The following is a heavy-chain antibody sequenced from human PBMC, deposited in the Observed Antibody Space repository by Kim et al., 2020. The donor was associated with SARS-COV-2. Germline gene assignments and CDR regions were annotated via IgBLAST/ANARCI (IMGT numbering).Heavy chain of an antibody. CDR2: IIPIFGTA. Sequence: SVKVSCKASGGTFSSYAISWVRQAPGQGLEWMGGIIPIFGTANYAQKFQGRVTITADESTSTAYMELSSLRSEDTAVYYCARKLHYYDSSGYYPNAFDIWGQGTMVTVSS. D-gene: IGHD3-22*01. CDR1: GGTFSSYA. V-gene: IGHV1-69*13. CDR3: ARKLHYYDSSGYYPNAFDI. J-gene: IGHJ3*02.